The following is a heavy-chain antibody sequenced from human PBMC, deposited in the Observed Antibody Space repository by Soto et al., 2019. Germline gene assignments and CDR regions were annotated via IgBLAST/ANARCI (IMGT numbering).Heavy chain of an antibody. CDR1: GGSISVSY. J-gene: IGHJ4*02. Sequence: SETLCITCSISGGSISVSYWSWIRQSPGKGLEWLGYVYYTGSTNYSPSLMSRVSISVDTSKNEFSLRLSSVTAADTAVYFCARSVAVPGAHIDYWGQGTQVTGSS. V-gene: IGHV4-59*01. D-gene: IGHD6-19*01. CDR2: VYYTGST. CDR3: ARSVAVPGAHIDY.